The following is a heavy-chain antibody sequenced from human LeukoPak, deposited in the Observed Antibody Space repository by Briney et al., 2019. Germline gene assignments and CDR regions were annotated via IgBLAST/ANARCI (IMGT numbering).Heavy chain of an antibody. CDR2: IYYSGST. Sequence: SETLSLTCTLSGGSISSSSYYWGWIRQPPGKGLEWIGSIYYSGSTYYNPSLKSRVTISVDTSKNQFSLKLSSVTAADTAVYYCARHSPSYYGMDVWGQGTTVTVSS. CDR3: ARHSPSYYGMDV. J-gene: IGHJ6*02. V-gene: IGHV4-39*01. CDR1: GGSISSSSYY.